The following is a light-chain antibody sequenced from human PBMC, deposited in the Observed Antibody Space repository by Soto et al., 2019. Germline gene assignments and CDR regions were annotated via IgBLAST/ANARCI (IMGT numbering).Light chain of an antibody. V-gene: IGLV2-14*01. J-gene: IGLJ2*01. CDR2: DVS. Sequence: QSVLTQPASVSGSPGQSITISCTGTSSDVGGYNYVSWYQQHPGKAPKLMIYDVSNRPSGVSNRFSGSKSGNTASLTISGLQAEDEADYYCSSYSSSSTRVVFRGGTKVTVL. CDR1: SSDVGGYNY. CDR3: SSYSSSSTRVV.